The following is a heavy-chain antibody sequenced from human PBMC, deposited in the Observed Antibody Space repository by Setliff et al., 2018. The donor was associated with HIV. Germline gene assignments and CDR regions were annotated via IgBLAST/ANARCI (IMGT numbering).Heavy chain of an antibody. CDR1: GFTFSSYT. Sequence: PGGSLRVSCAASGFTFSSYTMNWVRQAPGKGLEWVSSISSSSYYIYYADSVKGRFTISRDNAKNSLFLQMNSLRAEDTAVYYCASIELAAMVPVDYWGQGTLVTVSS. CDR3: ASIELAAMVPVDY. CDR2: ISSSSYYI. D-gene: IGHD5-18*01. J-gene: IGHJ4*02. V-gene: IGHV3-21*01.